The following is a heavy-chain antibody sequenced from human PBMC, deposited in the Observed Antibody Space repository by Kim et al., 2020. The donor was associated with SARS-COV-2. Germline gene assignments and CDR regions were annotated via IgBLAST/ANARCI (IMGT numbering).Heavy chain of an antibody. Sequence: GGSLRLSCAASGFTFDDYAMHWVRQAPGKGLEWVSLISGDGGSTYYADSVKGRFTISRDNSKNSLYLQMNSLRTEDTALYYCAKDPAGDGYSPVAGYFDYWGQGTLVTVSS. V-gene: IGHV3-43*02. D-gene: IGHD4-4*01. CDR1: GFTFDDYA. J-gene: IGHJ4*02. CDR3: AKDPAGDGYSPVAGYFDY. CDR2: ISGDGGST.